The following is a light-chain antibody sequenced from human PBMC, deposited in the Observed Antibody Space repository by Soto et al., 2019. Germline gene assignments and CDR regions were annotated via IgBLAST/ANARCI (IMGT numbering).Light chain of an antibody. CDR1: QGISSH. Sequence: DIQLTQSPSFLSASVGDRVTITCRASQGISSHLARFQQKPGRAPKLLVYAASTLQSGVPSRFSGSGSGTEFTLTISSLQPEDFATYYCQQRKDYPLTFGGGTKVEIK. CDR3: QQRKDYPLT. J-gene: IGKJ4*01. V-gene: IGKV1-9*01. CDR2: AAS.